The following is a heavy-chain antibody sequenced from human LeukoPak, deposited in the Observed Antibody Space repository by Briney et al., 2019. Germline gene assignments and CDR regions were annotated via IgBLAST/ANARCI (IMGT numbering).Heavy chain of an antibody. CDR1: GGSISSYY. J-gene: IGHJ3*02. CDR3: ARDRDYDRIDAFDI. Sequence: SETLSLTCTVSGGSISSYYWSWIRQPPGKGLEWIGYIYYNGSTNYNPSLKSRVTISVDTSKNQFSLKLSSVTAADTAVYYCARDRDYDRIDAFDIWGQGTMVTVSS. D-gene: IGHD3-22*01. CDR2: IYYNGST. V-gene: IGHV4-59*01.